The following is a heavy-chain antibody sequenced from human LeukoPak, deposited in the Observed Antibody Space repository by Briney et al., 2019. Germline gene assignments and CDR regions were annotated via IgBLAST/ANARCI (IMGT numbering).Heavy chain of an antibody. CDR3: ARRSQTTAGRGIDY. J-gene: IGHJ4*02. V-gene: IGHV4-39*01. Sequence: SETLSLTCTVSGGSISSSSSYFWAWIRQPPGKGLEWMGTMSNSGSTYYNPSLKSRVTISGDTSKNQFSLKLSSVTAADTAVFYCARRSQTTAGRGIDYWGQGILVAVSS. D-gene: IGHD6-13*01. CDR2: MSNSGST. CDR1: GGSISSSSSYF.